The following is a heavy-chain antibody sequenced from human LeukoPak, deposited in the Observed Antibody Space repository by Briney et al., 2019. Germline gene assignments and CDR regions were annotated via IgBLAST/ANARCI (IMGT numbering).Heavy chain of an antibody. Sequence: GGSLRLSCAASGFTFSSYGMHWVRQAPGKGLEWVAVIWYDGSKKYYADSVKGRFTISRDNSKNTVYLQMNSLRAEDTAVYYCAKERTQTTSFDYWGQGSLVTVSS. CDR1: GFTFSSYG. CDR3: AKERTQTTSFDY. CDR2: IWYDGSKK. D-gene: IGHD2/OR15-2a*01. V-gene: IGHV3-33*06. J-gene: IGHJ4*02.